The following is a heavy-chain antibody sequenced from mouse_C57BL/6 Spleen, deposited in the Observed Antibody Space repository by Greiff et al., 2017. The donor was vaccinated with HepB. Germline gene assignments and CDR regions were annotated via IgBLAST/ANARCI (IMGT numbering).Heavy chain of an antibody. V-gene: IGHV1-39*01. J-gene: IGHJ2*01. D-gene: IGHD1-1*01. CDR1: GYSFTDYN. CDR3: ARSYYYGSSYGGYYFDY. Sequence: EVQLQQSGPELVKPGASVKISCKASGYSFTDYNMNWVKQSNGKSLEWIGVINPNYGTTSYNQKFKGKATLTVDQSSSTAYMQLNSLTSEDSAVYYCARSYYYGSSYGGYYFDYWGQGTTLTVSS. CDR2: INPNYGTT.